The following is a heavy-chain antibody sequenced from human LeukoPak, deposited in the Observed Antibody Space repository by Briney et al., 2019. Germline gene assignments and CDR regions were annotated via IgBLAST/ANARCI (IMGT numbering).Heavy chain of an antibody. CDR2: ISSDGSST. D-gene: IGHD5-18*01. Sequence: GGSLRLSCAASGFSLRNYWMYWVRQAPGKGLVWVSRISSDGSSTKYEDSVKGRFTISRDTATNTLYLQMSSLRAEDTAVYYCARGFSHGYSDYWGQGTLVTVSS. CDR3: ARGFSHGYSDY. CDR1: GFSLRNYW. J-gene: IGHJ4*02. V-gene: IGHV3-74*03.